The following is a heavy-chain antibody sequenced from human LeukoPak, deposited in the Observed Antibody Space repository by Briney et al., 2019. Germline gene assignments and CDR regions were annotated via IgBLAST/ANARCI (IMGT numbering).Heavy chain of an antibody. V-gene: IGHV1-69*04. Sequence: SVKVSCKASGGTFSSYAISWVRQAPGQGLEWMGRIIPILCIANYAQKFQGRVTITADTSTSTAYMELSSLRSEDTAVYYCAGEEGIAAAAAIYYYGMDVWGQGTTVTVSS. CDR1: GGTFSSYA. J-gene: IGHJ6*02. CDR2: IIPILCIA. D-gene: IGHD6-13*01. CDR3: AGEEGIAAAAAIYYYGMDV.